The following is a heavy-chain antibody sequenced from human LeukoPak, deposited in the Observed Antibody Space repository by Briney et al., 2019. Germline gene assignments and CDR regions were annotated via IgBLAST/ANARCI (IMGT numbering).Heavy chain of an antibody. V-gene: IGHV1-8*03. D-gene: IGHD1-26*01. CDR1: GYTFTSYD. CDR3: ARGQEQWEPASY. CDR2: MNPNSGNT. J-gene: IGHJ4*02. Sequence: ASVKVSCKASGYTFTSYDINWVRQATGQGLEWMGWMNPNSGNTGYAQKFQGRVTITRNISISTAYMELSSLRSEDTAVYYCARGQEQWEPASYWGQGTLVTVSS.